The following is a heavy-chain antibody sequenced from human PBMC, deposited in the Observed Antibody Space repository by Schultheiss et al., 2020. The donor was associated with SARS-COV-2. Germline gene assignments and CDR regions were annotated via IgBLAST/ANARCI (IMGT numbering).Heavy chain of an antibody. D-gene: IGHD2-2*01. CDR1: GVSFSGYY. CDR3: ARGVPAALYYYYYMDV. CDR2: INHSGST. V-gene: IGHV4-34*01. J-gene: IGHJ6*03. Sequence: SETLSLTCAVYGVSFSGYYWSWIRQPPGKGLEWIGEINHSGSTNYNPSLKSRVTISVDTSKNQFSLKLSSVTAADTAVYYCARGVPAALYYYYYMDVWGKGTTVTVSS.